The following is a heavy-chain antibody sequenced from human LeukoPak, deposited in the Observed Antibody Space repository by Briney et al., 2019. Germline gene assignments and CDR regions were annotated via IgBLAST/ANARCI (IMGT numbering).Heavy chain of an antibody. D-gene: IGHD5-18*01. CDR1: GYSFTSYW. Sequence: GESLKISCKGSGYSFTSYWIGWVRQMLGKGLEWMGIIYPGDSDTRYSPSFQGQVTISADKSISTAYLQWSSLKASDTAMYYCARRGGYSYGSYYFDYWGQGTLVTVSS. CDR3: ARRGGYSYGSYYFDY. CDR2: IYPGDSDT. J-gene: IGHJ4*02. V-gene: IGHV5-51*01.